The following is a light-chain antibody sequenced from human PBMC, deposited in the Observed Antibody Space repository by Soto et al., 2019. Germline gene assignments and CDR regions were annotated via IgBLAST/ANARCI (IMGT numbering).Light chain of an antibody. J-gene: IGLJ2*01. Sequence: QSVLTQPPSASGTPGQRVTISCSGSSSNIGSTYVYWYQQLPGTAPKLLIYRNNQRPSGVPDRFSGSKSGTSASLAISGRRYEDEADYYCAAWDDSLSGVVFGGGTTVTVL. V-gene: IGLV1-47*01. CDR1: SSNIGSTY. CDR2: RNN. CDR3: AAWDDSLSGVV.